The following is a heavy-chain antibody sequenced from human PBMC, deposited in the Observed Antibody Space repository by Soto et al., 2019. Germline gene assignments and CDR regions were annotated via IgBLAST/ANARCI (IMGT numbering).Heavy chain of an antibody. J-gene: IGHJ4*02. CDR2: VSPNSDGT. CDR3: ARANSGDDDEFDY. CDR1: GYTFTGYY. D-gene: IGHD5-12*01. Sequence: ASVKVSCKTSGYTFTGYYIHWVRQAPGQGLEWMGWVSPNSDGTGYAQKFQGRVTMTRDTSVTSVYMELSSLRSDDTAVYYCARANSGDDDEFDYWGQGTPVTVSS. V-gene: IGHV1-2*02.